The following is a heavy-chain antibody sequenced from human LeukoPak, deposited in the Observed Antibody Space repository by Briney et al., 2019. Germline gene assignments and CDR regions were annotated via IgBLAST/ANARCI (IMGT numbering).Heavy chain of an antibody. CDR1: GFTFSSYS. D-gene: IGHD3-10*01. V-gene: IGHV3-21*01. J-gene: IGHJ3*02. CDR3: ARDGESPGAFDI. Sequence: GGSLRLSCAASGFTFSSYSMNWVRQAPGKGLEWVSSISSSSSYIYYADSVKGRFTTSRDNAKNSLYLQMNSLRAEDTAVYYCARDGESPGAFDIWGQGTMVTVSS. CDR2: ISSSSSYI.